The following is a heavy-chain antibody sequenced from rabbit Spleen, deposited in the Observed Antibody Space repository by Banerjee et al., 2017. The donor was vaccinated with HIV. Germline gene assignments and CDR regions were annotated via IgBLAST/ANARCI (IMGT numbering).Heavy chain of an antibody. CDR2: IYAGSSSST. V-gene: IGHV1S40*01. Sequence: QSLEESGGDLVKPGASLTLTCTASGFSFSFNDYMCWVRQTPGKGLEWIASIYAGSSSSTYSATWAKGRFTISKTSSTTVTLQLSSLTAADTATYFCASGYSDLYFNLWGQGTLVTVS. D-gene: IGHD1-1*01. J-gene: IGHJ4*01. CDR3: ASGYSDLYFNL. CDR1: GFSFSFNDY.